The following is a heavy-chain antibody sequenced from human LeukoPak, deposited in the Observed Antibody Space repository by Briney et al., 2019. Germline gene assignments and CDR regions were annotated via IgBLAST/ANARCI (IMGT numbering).Heavy chain of an antibody. Sequence: ASVKVSCKASGYTFTGYYMHWVRQAPGQGLEWMGWMNPNSGNTGYAQKFQGRVTMTRNTSISTAYMELSSLRSEDTAVYYCAILHVVNYFDYWGQGTLVTVSS. CDR2: MNPNSGNT. D-gene: IGHD2-15*01. CDR1: GYTFTGYY. CDR3: AILHVVNYFDY. J-gene: IGHJ4*02. V-gene: IGHV1-8*02.